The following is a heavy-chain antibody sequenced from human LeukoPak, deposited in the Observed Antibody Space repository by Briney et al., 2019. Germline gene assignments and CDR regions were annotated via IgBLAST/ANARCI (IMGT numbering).Heavy chain of an antibody. CDR1: GFTFSSYW. CDR3: VREVSGDPWHNWFDP. Sequence: PGGSLRLSCAASGFTFSSYWMHWVRQAPGKGLGWVSRVDHGGRGTVYADSVKGRFTISRNNAKNTLYLQMNSLRAEDTAVYYCVREVSGDPWHNWFDPWGQGTLVTVSS. CDR2: VDHGGRGT. J-gene: IGHJ5*02. V-gene: IGHV3-74*03. D-gene: IGHD4-17*01.